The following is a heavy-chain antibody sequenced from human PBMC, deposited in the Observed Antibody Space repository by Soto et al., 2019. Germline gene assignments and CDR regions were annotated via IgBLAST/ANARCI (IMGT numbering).Heavy chain of an antibody. J-gene: IGHJ4*02. Sequence: EVQLVESGGGLVQPGGSLRLSCAASGFTFSSYWMHWVRQAPGKGMVWVSRINSDGSSTSYADSVKGRFTISRDNAKNTLYLQMNSLRAEDTAVYYCPRASNFGDYGYWGQGTLVTVSS. V-gene: IGHV3-74*01. CDR2: INSDGSST. D-gene: IGHD4-17*01. CDR1: GFTFSSYW. CDR3: PRASNFGDYGY.